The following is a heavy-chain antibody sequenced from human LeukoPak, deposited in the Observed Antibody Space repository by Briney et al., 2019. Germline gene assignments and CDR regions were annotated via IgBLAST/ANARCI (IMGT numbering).Heavy chain of an antibody. CDR2: ISYDGSNK. D-gene: IGHD6-19*01. V-gene: IGHV3-30*18. J-gene: IGHJ5*02. CDR1: GFTFSSYG. Sequence: PGRSLRLSCAASGFTFSSYGMHWVRQAPGKGLEWVAVISYDGSNKYYADSVKGRFTISRDNSKNTLYLQMNSLSAEDTAVYYCAKSPLEGSGWYEYWFDPWGQGTLVTVSS. CDR3: AKSPLEGSGWYEYWFDP.